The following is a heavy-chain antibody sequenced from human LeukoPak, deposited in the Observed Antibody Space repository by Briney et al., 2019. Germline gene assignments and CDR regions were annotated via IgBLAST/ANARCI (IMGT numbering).Heavy chain of an antibody. CDR1: GYTFTGYY. V-gene: IGHV1-2*02. CDR2: ISPNSGGT. CDR3: ARKSGVGQLLIA. D-gene: IGHD2-2*01. Sequence: ASVKVSCKASGYTFTGYYMHWVRQAPGQGLEWMGWISPNSGGTNYAQKFQGRVTMTRDTSISTAYMELSRLRSDDTAVYYCARKSGVGQLLIAWGQGTLVTVSS. J-gene: IGHJ4*02.